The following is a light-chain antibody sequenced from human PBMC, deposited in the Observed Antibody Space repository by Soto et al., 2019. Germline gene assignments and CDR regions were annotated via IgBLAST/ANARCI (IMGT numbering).Light chain of an antibody. Sequence: VLTQAPATPSLSSGGRATPSRRASQTVSNKLAWYQHKPGQAPRLLIYGASTRATGIPARFSGSGSGTEFTLTISSLQPEEFATDYCLQHDTYWTVGPVTKVEIK. V-gene: IGKV3-15*01. CDR3: LQHDTYWT. CDR1: QTVSNK. J-gene: IGKJ1*01. CDR2: GAS.